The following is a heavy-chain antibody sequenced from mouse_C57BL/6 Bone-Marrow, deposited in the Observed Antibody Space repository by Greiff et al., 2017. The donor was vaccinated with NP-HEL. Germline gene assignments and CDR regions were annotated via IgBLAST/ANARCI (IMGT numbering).Heavy chain of an antibody. V-gene: IGHV1-81*01. CDR2: IYPRSGNT. D-gene: IGHD2-10*01. J-gene: IGHJ2*01. CDR3: ASWPTMGY. Sequence: QVQLQQSGAELARPGASVKLSCKASGYTFTSYGISWVKQRTGQGLEWIGEIYPRSGNTSYNEKSNGKATLTADKASSTAYMELRSLTSEDSAVYFCASWPTMGYGGQGTTLTVSS. CDR1: GYTFTSYG.